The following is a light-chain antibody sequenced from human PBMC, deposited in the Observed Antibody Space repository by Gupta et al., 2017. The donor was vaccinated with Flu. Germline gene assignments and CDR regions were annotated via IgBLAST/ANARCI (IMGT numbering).Light chain of an antibody. CDR1: SSDVGGYNY. CDR3: SSYTSSSTLV. V-gene: IGLV2-14*01. CDR2: EVS. Sequence: QSALTQPASVSGSPGQSTTISCTGTSSDVGGYNYVSWYQQHPGKAPKLMIYEVSNRPSGVSNRFSGSKSGNTASLTISRLQAEDEADYYCSSYTSSSTLVFGGGTKLTVL. J-gene: IGLJ2*01.